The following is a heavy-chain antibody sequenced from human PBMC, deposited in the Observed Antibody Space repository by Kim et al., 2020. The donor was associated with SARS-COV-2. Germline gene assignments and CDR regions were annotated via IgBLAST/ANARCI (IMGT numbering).Heavy chain of an antibody. CDR2: INPDGSGK. D-gene: IGHD1-1*01. J-gene: IGHJ4*02. CDR3: TREDGTFDY. CDR1: EFSFSSYY. Sequence: GGSLRLSCAASEFSFSSYYMNWVRQAPGKGLEWVANINPDGSGKDYVDSVRGRFSISRDNAKRTLYLQMNSLRANDTAVYYCTREDGTFDYWGQGSLVTV. V-gene: IGHV3-7*03.